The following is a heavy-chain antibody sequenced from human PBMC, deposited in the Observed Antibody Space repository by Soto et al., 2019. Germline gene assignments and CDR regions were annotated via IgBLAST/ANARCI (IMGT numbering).Heavy chain of an antibody. V-gene: IGHV3-33*01. Sequence: QVQLVESGGGVVQPGRSLRLSCAASGFTFSNHAMHWVRQAPGEGLEWVAFIWNDGSSKYYADCVKGRFTISRDNPQNTLYLQMNSLRAEDTAVYYCARDSSSTGLYFDYWGQGTLVTVSS. J-gene: IGHJ4*02. D-gene: IGHD2-2*01. CDR2: IWNDGSSK. CDR3: ARDSSSTGLYFDY. CDR1: GFTFSNHA.